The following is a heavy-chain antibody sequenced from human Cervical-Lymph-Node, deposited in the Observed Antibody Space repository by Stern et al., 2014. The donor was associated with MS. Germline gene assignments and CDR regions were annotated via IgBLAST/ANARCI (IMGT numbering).Heavy chain of an antibody. J-gene: IGHJ3*01. V-gene: IGHV3-48*02. Sequence: EVQLVESGGGLVQPGGSLRLSCAASGFTFSSPFMIWVRKAPGKGLEWISYITNSGRTTSYADSVKGRFTVSRDNDENSLYLHMNSLRDEDTAVYYCARLRGGGPRNAFDLWGQGTVVTVSS. CDR1: GFTFSSPF. D-gene: IGHD2-21*01. CDR3: ARLRGGGPRNAFDL. CDR2: ITNSGRTT.